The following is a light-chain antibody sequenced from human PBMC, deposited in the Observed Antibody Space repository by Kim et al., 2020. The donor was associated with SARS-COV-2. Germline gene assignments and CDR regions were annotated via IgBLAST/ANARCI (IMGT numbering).Light chain of an antibody. CDR3: QQYYSTPLT. CDR1: QSVLYSSNNKYC. V-gene: IGKV4-1*01. J-gene: IGKJ4*01. Sequence: ATINCKSSQSVLYSSNNKYCFAWYQQKTGQPPKLLIYWASTRESGVPDRFSGSGSGTDFTLTISSLQAEDVAVYYCQQYYSTPLTFGGGTKVDIK. CDR2: WAS.